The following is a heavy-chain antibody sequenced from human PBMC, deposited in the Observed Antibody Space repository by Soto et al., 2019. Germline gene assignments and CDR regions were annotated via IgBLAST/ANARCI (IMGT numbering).Heavy chain of an antibody. CDR3: ARRGELAIAAAGTGYYYYGMDV. CDR1: GGSISSGGYS. CDR2: SYYSGST. D-gene: IGHD6-13*01. V-gene: IGHV4-31*03. J-gene: IGHJ6*02. Sequence: PSETLSLTCTVSGGSISSGGYSWNWIRQHPGKGLEWIGYSYYSGSTHYNPSLKSRVTISVDTSKNQFSLKLSSVTAADTAVYYCARRGELAIAAAGTGYYYYGMDVWAKGPRSPSP.